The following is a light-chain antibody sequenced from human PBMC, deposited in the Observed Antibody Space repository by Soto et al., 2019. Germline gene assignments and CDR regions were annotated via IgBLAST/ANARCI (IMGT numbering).Light chain of an antibody. CDR3: QQYGSYPLT. CDR2: GIS. V-gene: IGKV3-20*01. J-gene: IGKJ4*01. CDR1: RSVTSNY. Sequence: EIVLTQSPGTLSLSPGEGATLSCRASRSVTSNYLAWYQQKPGQAPRLLIYGISSRAAGIPDRFSGSGSGTDFTLTISRLEPEDFAVYYCQQYGSYPLTFGGGTKVEIK.